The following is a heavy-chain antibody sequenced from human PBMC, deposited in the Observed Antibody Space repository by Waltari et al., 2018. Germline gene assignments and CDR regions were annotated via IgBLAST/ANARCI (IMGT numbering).Heavy chain of an antibody. J-gene: IGHJ4*02. Sequence: QVQLQESGPGLVKPSETLSLTCTVSGGSISSHYWSWIRQPPGKGLEWIGYIYYSGSTNYNPSLKSRVTISVDTSKNQFSLKLSSVTAADTAVYYCARDFYSYGTDYWGQGTLVTVSS. D-gene: IGHD5-18*01. V-gene: IGHV4-59*11. CDR1: GGSISSHY. CDR2: IYYSGST. CDR3: ARDFYSYGTDY.